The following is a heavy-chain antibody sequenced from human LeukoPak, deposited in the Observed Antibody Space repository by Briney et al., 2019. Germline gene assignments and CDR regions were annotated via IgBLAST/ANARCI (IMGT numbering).Heavy chain of an antibody. CDR3: ARRRYYDSSGSYGMDV. Sequence: GESLQISCKGSGHSFTSCWIGWVRQMPGKGLEWMGIIYPGESDTRYSPSFQGQVTISADKSISTAYLQWSSLKASDTAMYYCARRRYYDSSGSYGMDVWGQGTTVTVSS. D-gene: IGHD3-22*01. CDR1: GHSFTSCW. CDR2: IYPGESDT. J-gene: IGHJ6*02. V-gene: IGHV5-51*01.